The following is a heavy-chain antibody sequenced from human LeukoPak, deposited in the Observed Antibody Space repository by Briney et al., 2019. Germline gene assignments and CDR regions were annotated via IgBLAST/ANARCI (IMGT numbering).Heavy chain of an antibody. Sequence: PGGSLRPSCAASGFTFSDYYMSWIRQAPGKGLEWVSYISSSGSTIYYADSVKGRFTISRDNAKNSLYLQMNSLRAEDTAVYYCARGPLRYFDWLLLYWGQGTLVTVSS. CDR2: ISSSGSTI. D-gene: IGHD3-9*01. CDR1: GFTFSDYY. V-gene: IGHV3-11*01. CDR3: ARGPLRYFDWLLLY. J-gene: IGHJ4*02.